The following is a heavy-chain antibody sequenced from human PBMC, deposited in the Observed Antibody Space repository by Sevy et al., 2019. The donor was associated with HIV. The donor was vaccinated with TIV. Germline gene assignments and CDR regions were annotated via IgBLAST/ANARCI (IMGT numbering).Heavy chain of an antibody. V-gene: IGHV4-39*01. CDR3: ARLPQWLGPGFDS. J-gene: IGHJ4*02. CDR1: GGSMRSSHY. D-gene: IGHD6-19*01. Sequence: SETLSLTCTVSGGSMRSSHYWGWIRQSPGKGLEWIGSIYNGGNTYYNPSLKTRTTISVDTSINQFLLRLTSVTAADTAVYYCARLPQWLGPGFDSWGQGTLVTVSS. CDR2: IYNGGNT.